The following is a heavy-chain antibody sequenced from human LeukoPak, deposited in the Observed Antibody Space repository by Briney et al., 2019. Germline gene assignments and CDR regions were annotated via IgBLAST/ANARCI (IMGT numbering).Heavy chain of an antibody. CDR3: ARITQTDYDFDY. D-gene: IGHD4-17*01. V-gene: IGHV1-18*01. J-gene: IGHJ4*02. CDR2: ISTYNGNT. Sequence: ASVNVSCKASGYTFTSYGISWVRQAPGQGLEGMGWISTYNGNTDFAQKLQGRVTITTDTSTSTAYMELRNLRSDDTAVYYCARITQTDYDFDYWGQGTLVIVSS. CDR1: GYTFTSYG.